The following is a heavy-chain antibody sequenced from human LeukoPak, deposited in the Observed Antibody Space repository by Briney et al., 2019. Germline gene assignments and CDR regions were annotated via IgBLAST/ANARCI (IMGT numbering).Heavy chain of an antibody. CDR1: GFTFSSYA. CDR2: ISYDGSNK. J-gene: IGHJ4*02. CDR3: ATGVAVAGSNFDY. V-gene: IGHV3-30-3*01. D-gene: IGHD6-19*01. Sequence: GGSLRLSCAASGFTFSSYAMRWVRQAPGKGLEWVAVISYDGSNKYYADSVKGRFTISRDNSKNTLYLQMNSLRAEDTAVYYCATGVAVAGSNFDYWGQGTLVTVSS.